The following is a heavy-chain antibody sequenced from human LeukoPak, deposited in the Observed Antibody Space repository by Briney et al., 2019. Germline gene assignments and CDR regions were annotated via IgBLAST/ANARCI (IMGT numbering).Heavy chain of an antibody. V-gene: IGHV4-34*01. CDR3: TRENRPFCPFAY. Sequence: SETLSLTCAVYGGSFSGYYWSWIRQPPGKGLEWIGEINHSGSTHYNPSLRSRVAMSLDRANNQFSLTLTSVTAADTAVYYCTRENRPFCPFAYWGQGVLVTVSS. D-gene: IGHD2/OR15-2a*01. CDR2: INHSGST. CDR1: GGSFSGYY. J-gene: IGHJ4*02.